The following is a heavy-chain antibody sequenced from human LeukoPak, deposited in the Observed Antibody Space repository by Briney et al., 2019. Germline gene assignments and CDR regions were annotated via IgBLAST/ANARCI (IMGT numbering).Heavy chain of an antibody. CDR3: ARESRVTGYNLFDD. Sequence: PGGSLRLSCAASGFTVSSNYISWVRQAPGKGLEWVSYISSGSSSTTYADSVKGRFTISRDNAKNSLYLQMNSLRAEDTAVYYCARESRVTGYNLFDDWGQGTLVTVSS. CDR2: ISSGSSST. CDR1: GFTVSSNY. D-gene: IGHD3-9*01. J-gene: IGHJ4*02. V-gene: IGHV3-11*06.